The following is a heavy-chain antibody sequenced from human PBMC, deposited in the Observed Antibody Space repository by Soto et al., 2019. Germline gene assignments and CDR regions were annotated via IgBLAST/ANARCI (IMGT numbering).Heavy chain of an antibody. CDR3: ARWPDGYYYYGMDV. J-gene: IGHJ6*02. CDR1: GYTFTSYD. CDR2: MNPNRGNT. V-gene: IGHV1-8*01. Sequence: QVQLVQSVAEVKKPGASVKVSCKASGYTFTSYDINWVRQATGPGLEWMGWMNPNRGNTGYAQKFQGRVTMTRNTSISTAYMELSSLRSEDTAVYYCARWPDGYYYYGMDVWGQGTTVTVSS.